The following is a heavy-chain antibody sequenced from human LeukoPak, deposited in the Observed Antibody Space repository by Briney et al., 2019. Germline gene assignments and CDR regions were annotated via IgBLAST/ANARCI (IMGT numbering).Heavy chain of an antibody. Sequence: GGSLRLPCAASGFTFDDYGMSWVRQAPGKGLEWVSGINWNGGSTGYADSVKGRFTISRDNAKNSLYLQMNSLRAEDTALYYCARSYGSGSYYNFDYWGQGTLVTVSS. D-gene: IGHD3-10*01. CDR2: INWNGGST. CDR3: ARSYGSGSYYNFDY. CDR1: GFTFDDYG. V-gene: IGHV3-20*04. J-gene: IGHJ4*02.